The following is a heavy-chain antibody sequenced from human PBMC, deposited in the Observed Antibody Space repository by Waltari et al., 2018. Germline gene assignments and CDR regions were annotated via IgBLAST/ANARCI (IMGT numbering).Heavy chain of an antibody. Sequence: QVQFVQSGAEVKKPGASVKVSCKASGYTFRNYDIHWVRQAPGQRLEWMGWINAGNDNTKCSEKFQGRVTITRDTSARIAYMELSSLRSEDTAVYYCASLGGGGGYWGQGTLVTVSS. CDR1: GYTFRNYD. CDR2: INAGNDNT. V-gene: IGHV1-3*01. D-gene: IGHD3-16*01. CDR3: ASLGGGGGY. J-gene: IGHJ4*02.